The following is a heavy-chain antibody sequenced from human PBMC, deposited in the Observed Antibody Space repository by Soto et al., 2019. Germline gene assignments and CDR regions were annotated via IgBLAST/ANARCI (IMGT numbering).Heavy chain of an antibody. D-gene: IGHD2-21*02. Sequence: GGSLRLSCAASGFSISDHYMSWIRQAPGKGLEWVSYSSNSGTFTKYADSVKGRFSISRDNAKNSLYLEINSLRGEDTAIYYCVRSGDNYYYYGMDVWGQGTTVT. CDR1: GFSISDHY. CDR3: VRSGDNYYYYGMDV. V-gene: IGHV3-11*03. CDR2: SSNSGTFT. J-gene: IGHJ6*02.